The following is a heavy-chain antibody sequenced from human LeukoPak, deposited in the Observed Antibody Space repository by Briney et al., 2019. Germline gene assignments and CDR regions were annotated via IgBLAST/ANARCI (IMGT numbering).Heavy chain of an antibody. D-gene: IGHD5-12*01. CDR3: ARDIGNGYSGYGVH. CDR2: INAGSGDT. Sequence: ASVKVSCKASGYTFTTYGLHWVRQAPGQTLEWMGWINAGSGDTIYSQSFQDRVTITRDTSASTAYMELSSLRSEDTAVYYCARDIGNGYSGYGVHWGQGTLVTVSS. J-gene: IGHJ4*02. CDR1: GYTFTTYG. V-gene: IGHV1-3*01.